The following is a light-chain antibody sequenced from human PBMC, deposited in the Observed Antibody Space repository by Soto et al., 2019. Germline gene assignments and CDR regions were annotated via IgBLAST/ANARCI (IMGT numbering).Light chain of an antibody. CDR3: CSLTTSHTYV. V-gene: IGLV2-14*03. CDR2: HVT. CDR1: SSDIGHYNY. Sequence: QSALTQPASVSGSPGQSITISCTGTSSDIGHYNYVSWYQQHPGKAPKLMIYHVTYGPSGYSNPYSGYKSGNSASLTISGLQADDEAYYYCCSLTTSHTYVFGTGTKVTVL. J-gene: IGLJ1*01.